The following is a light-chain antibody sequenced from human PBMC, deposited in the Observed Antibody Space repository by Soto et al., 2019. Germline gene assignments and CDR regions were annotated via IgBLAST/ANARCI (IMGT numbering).Light chain of an antibody. CDR3: QSYGTSLSGLYV. Sequence: AGRDVHWYRQFPGEAPKFLISDSNHRPSGVPDRFSVSKSGASASLAITGLRAEDEGDYFCQSYGTSLSGLYVFGTGTKVTVL. V-gene: IGLV1-40*03. CDR1: AGRD. J-gene: IGLJ1*01. CDR2: DSN.